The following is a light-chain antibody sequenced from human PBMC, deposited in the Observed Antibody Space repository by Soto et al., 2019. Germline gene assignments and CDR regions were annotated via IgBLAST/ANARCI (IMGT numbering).Light chain of an antibody. J-gene: IGKJ5*01. CDR3: HQRSPLAP. CDR1: QSVSSY. Sequence: EIVLTQSPATLSLSPGERATLSCRASQSVSSYLAWYQQKPGQAPRLLIYDASNRATGIPARFSGSGSGTDFTLTLSSLLPEDFAVYYCHQRSPLAPLGPGTRLAIK. V-gene: IGKV3-11*01. CDR2: DAS.